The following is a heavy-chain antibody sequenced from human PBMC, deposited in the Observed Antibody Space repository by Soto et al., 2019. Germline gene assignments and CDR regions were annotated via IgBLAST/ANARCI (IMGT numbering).Heavy chain of an antibody. CDR3: AKDPGDYDFWRGYYNPNDAFDI. Sequence: EVQLLESGGGLVQPGGSLRLSCAASGFTFSSYAMSWVRQAPGKGLEWVSAISGSGGSTYYADSVKGRFTISRDNSKNTLYLQMNSLRAEDTAVYYCAKDPGDYDFWRGYYNPNDAFDIWGQGTMVTVSS. V-gene: IGHV3-23*01. CDR2: ISGSGGST. D-gene: IGHD3-3*01. CDR1: GFTFSSYA. J-gene: IGHJ3*02.